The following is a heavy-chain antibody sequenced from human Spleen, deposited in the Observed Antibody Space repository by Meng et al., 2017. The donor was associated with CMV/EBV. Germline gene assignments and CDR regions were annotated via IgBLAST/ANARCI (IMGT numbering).Heavy chain of an antibody. D-gene: IGHD3-22*01. J-gene: IGHJ5*02. V-gene: IGHV3-43D*03. CDR3: AKDHDSSGYYSWFDP. Sequence: GESLKISCAASGFTFDDYAMHWVRQAPGKGLEWVSLISWDSGSTHYADSVKGRFIISRDNNKNSLFLQMSRLRAEDTALYYCAKDHDSSGYYSWFDPWGQGTLVTVSS. CDR2: ISWDSGST. CDR1: GFTFDDYA.